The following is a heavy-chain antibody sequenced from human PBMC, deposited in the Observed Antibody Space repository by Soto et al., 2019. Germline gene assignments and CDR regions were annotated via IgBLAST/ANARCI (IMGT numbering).Heavy chain of an antibody. Sequence: GGSLRLSCAASGFTFSSYGMHWVRQAPGKGLEWVAVIWYDGSNKYYADSVKGRFTISRDNSKNTLYLQMNSLRAEDTAVYYCARGAVAGNWFGPWGQGTLVTVSS. D-gene: IGHD6-19*01. J-gene: IGHJ5*02. CDR2: IWYDGSNK. CDR3: ARGAVAGNWFGP. V-gene: IGHV3-33*01. CDR1: GFTFSSYG.